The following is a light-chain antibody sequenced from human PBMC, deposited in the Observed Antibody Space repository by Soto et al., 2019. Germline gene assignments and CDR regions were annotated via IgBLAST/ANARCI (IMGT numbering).Light chain of an antibody. V-gene: IGLV2-14*01. CDR3: KSYSTSSTPYV. CDR2: EVS. J-gene: IGLJ1*01. Sequence: QSVLTQPASVSGSPGQSITISCAGSSSDVGTHNSVSWYQQQPGKAPKLMIYEVSVRPSGVSNRFSGSKSGNTASLTISGLQAEDEADYYCKSYSTSSTPYVFGTGTKLTVL. CDR1: SSDVGTHNS.